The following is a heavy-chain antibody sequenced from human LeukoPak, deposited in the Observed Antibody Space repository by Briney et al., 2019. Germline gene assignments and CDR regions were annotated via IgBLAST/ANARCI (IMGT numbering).Heavy chain of an antibody. V-gene: IGHV5-51*01. CDR2: IYPGDSDT. J-gene: IGHJ6*04. Sequence: GESLKISCKGSGYSFTSYWIVWVRQMPGKGLEWMGIIYPGDSDTRYSPSFQGQVTISADKSISTAYLQWSSLKASDTAMYYCARRSRRYDFWSGYVDVWGKGTTVTVSS. D-gene: IGHD3-3*01. CDR1: GYSFTSYW. CDR3: ARRSRRYDFWSGYVDV.